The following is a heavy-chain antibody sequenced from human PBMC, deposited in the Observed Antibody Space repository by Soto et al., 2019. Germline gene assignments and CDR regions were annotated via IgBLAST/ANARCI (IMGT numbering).Heavy chain of an antibody. V-gene: IGHV3-23*01. D-gene: IGHD1-1*01. Sequence: EVQLLVSGGGLVQPGGSLRRSCAASGVTFSSYAMNWVRQAPGKGLEWVSRISHSDGSTNYGYSVKGRFTISRDISKKTVYLQINSLSAEATTAYYCAKARGQPNNYYYYYAMDDSGQGTTVAVSS. J-gene: IGHJ6*02. CDR3: AKARGQPNNYYYYYAMDD. CDR2: ISHSDGST. CDR1: GVTFSSYA.